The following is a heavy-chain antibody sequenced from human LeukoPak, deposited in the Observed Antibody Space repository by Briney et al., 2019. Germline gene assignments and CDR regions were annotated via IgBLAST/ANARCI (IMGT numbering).Heavy chain of an antibody. J-gene: IGHJ5*02. CDR3: ARSDFWSGSVAWFDP. CDR2: IRSKANSYAT. CDR1: GFTFSGSA. Sequence: PGGSLRLSCAASGFTFSGSAMHWVRQASGKGLEWVGRIRSKANSYATAYAASVKGRFTISRDDSKSTAYLQMNSLKTEDTAVYYCARSDFWSGSVAWFDPWGQGTLVTVSS. D-gene: IGHD3-3*01. V-gene: IGHV3-73*01.